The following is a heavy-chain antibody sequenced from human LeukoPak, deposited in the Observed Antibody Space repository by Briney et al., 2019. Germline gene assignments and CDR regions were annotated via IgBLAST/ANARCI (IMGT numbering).Heavy chain of an antibody. Sequence: GGSLRLSCAASGFTFSSHSMSWVRQAPGKGLEWVSFISSSRSYIYYPDSVKGRFTISRDNAKSSLYLQMNSLRAEDTAVYYCARGASRDGSGYWGQGTLVTVSS. J-gene: IGHJ4*02. CDR3: ARGASRDGSGY. D-gene: IGHD5-24*01. CDR1: GFTFSSHS. CDR2: ISSSRSYI. V-gene: IGHV3-21*01.